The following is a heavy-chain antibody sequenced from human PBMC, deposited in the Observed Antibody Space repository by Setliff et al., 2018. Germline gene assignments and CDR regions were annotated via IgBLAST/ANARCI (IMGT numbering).Heavy chain of an antibody. Sequence: LSLTCTVSGGSISSGGYYWSWIRQHPGKGLEWIGHIYYSGSTYYNPSLKSRVTISVDTSKNQFSLKLSSVTAADTAVYYCARVSMVIAIRNAFDIWGQGTMVTVSS. J-gene: IGHJ3*02. CDR3: ARVSMVIAIRNAFDI. D-gene: IGHD2-21*01. CDR1: GGSISSGGYY. CDR2: IYYSGST. V-gene: IGHV4-31*03.